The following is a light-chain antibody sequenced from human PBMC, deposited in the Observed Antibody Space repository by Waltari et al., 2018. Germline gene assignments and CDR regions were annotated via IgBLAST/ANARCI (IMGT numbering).Light chain of an antibody. Sequence: QSALTQPPSVSGSPGQSITISCSGTSSDLGGYNLVSWYQQHPGRAPKPLVYEGSKRPSGVSSCFSGAKSGNTASLTISGLQAEDEANYYCCSFASPNTVIFGGGTKLTVL. CDR2: EGS. V-gene: IGLV2-23*03. CDR1: SSDLGGYNL. J-gene: IGLJ2*01. CDR3: CSFASPNTVI.